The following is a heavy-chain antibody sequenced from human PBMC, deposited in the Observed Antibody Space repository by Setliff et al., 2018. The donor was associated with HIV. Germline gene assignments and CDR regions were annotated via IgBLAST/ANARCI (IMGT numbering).Heavy chain of an antibody. CDR2: ISSSGGRT. Sequence: PGGSLRLSCAASGFTFSNYVMSWVRQTPGKGLEWVSVISSSGGRTYHADSVKGRFTISRDNSKNTLYLQMNSLRAEDTAVYYCAKCGGTCWHNFFGPWGQGTLVTVSS. CDR3: AKCGGTCWHNFFGP. J-gene: IGHJ5*02. V-gene: IGHV3-23*01. D-gene: IGHD2-15*01. CDR1: GFTFSNYV.